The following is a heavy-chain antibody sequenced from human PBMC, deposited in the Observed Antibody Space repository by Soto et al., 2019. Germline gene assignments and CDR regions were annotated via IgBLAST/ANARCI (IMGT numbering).Heavy chain of an antibody. CDR2: ISRSGGST. D-gene: IGHD3-3*01. J-gene: IGHJ4*02. CDR3: AKEGGLTMPATDY. Sequence: EVQLLESGGGLVQPGGSLRLSCAASGFTFSSYAMTWVRQAPGKGLEWVSAISRSGGSTYYADSVKGRFTISRDNSKNTLYLQMNRLRAEDTAIYYCAKEGGLTMPATDYWGQGTLVTVSS. V-gene: IGHV3-23*01. CDR1: GFTFSSYA.